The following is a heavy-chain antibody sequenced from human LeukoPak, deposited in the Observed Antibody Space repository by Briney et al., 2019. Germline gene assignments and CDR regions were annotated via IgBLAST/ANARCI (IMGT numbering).Heavy chain of an antibody. CDR3: VKDRGWLQPFDY. CDR1: GFTVSTNC. Sequence: PGGSLRLSCAASGFTVSTNCMTWVRQAPGKGLEWVSTIYSGGTTYYADSVMGRFTISRHNSRNTPYLQMSSLRAEDTAVYYCVKDRGWLQPFDYWGQGTLVTVSS. J-gene: IGHJ4*02. D-gene: IGHD5-24*01. V-gene: IGHV3-53*04. CDR2: IYSGGTT.